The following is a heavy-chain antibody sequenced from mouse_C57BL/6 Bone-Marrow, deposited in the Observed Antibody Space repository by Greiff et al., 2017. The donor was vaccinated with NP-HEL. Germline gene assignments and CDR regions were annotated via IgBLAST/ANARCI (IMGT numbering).Heavy chain of an antibody. CDR3: ARRDYYGSSYAKYYFDY. V-gene: IGHV1-82*01. J-gene: IGHJ2*01. D-gene: IGHD1-1*01. CDR2: IYPGDGDT. Sequence: QVQLQQSGPELVKPGASVKISCKASGYAFRSSWMNWVKQRPGKGLEWIGRIYPGDGDTNYNGKFKGKATLTADKSSSTAYRQLSSLTSEDSAVYFCARRDYYGSSYAKYYFDYWGQGTTLTVSS. CDR1: GYAFRSSW.